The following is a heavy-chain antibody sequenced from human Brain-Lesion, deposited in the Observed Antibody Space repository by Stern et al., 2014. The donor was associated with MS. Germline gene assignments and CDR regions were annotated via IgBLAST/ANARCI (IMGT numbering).Heavy chain of an antibody. D-gene: IGHD4-17*01. Sequence: VQLLESGPGLVKPSQTLSLTCTVSGGPISSHSYYWSWIRQPAGKGLEWIGRIYASGNTNSKPSLKSRVPISVDTPKNHLSLRLSSVTASDTAVYYCARDYGDLEFDLWGQGTLVTVSS. J-gene: IGHJ4*02. V-gene: IGHV4-61*02. CDR3: ARDYGDLEFDL. CDR2: IYASGNT. CDR1: GGPISSHSYY.